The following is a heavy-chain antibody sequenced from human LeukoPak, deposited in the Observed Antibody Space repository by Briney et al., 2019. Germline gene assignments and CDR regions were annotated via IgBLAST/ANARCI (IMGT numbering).Heavy chain of an antibody. Sequence: SETLSLTCTVSGGSISTYYWSWLRQPPGKGLEWIGYIYYSGSTYYNPSLRSRVTISVDTSKNQFSLEVTSVTAADTAVYYCAREDPGWYCSSTSCYGRAFDIWGQGTMVTVSS. J-gene: IGHJ3*02. CDR3: AREDPGWYCSSTSCYGRAFDI. V-gene: IGHV4-59*01. CDR1: GGSISTYY. CDR2: IYYSGST. D-gene: IGHD2-2*01.